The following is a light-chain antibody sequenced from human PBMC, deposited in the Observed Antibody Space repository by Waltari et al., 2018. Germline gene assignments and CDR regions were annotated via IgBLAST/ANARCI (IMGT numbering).Light chain of an antibody. CDR1: QSIDKF. CDR2: AAS. Sequence: DIQMTQSPSSLPASVGDRVTITCRPSQSIDKFLNWYQKKPGKAPDLLIYAASTLQTGVPSRFSGSGSGTDFTLTITSLHPEDFATYYCQPTYTSLAWTFGQGTKVEIK. V-gene: IGKV1-39*01. J-gene: IGKJ1*01. CDR3: QPTYTSLAWT.